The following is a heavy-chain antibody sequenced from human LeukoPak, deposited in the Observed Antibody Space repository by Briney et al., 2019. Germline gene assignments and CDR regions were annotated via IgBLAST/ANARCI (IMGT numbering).Heavy chain of an antibody. D-gene: IGHD1-1*01. J-gene: IGHJ4*02. CDR2: IKEDGSEK. V-gene: IGHV3-7*01. CDR3: ARRMGYKSYYFDY. CDR1: GFTFSTYW. Sequence: PGGSLGLSCAASGFTFSTYWMTWVRQAPGKGLEWAANIKEDGSEKYYVDSVRGRFTISRDNAKNSLYLQMNSLRAEDTAVYYCARRMGYKSYYFDYWGQGTLVTVSS.